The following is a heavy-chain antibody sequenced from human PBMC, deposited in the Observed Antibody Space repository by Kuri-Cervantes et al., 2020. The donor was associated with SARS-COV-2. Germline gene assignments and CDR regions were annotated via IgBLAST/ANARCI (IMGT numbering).Heavy chain of an antibody. CDR3: ASHVGKHGYFQH. J-gene: IGHJ1*01. CDR2: ISSSSSTI. CDR1: GFTFRSYS. Sequence: GGSLRLSCAASGFTFRSYSTNGVRQAPGKGLEWVSYISSSSSTIYYADSVKGRFTISRDNAKNSLYLQMNTLRAEDTAVYYCASHVGKHGYFQHWGQGTLVTVSS. V-gene: IGHV3-48*01. D-gene: IGHD1-14*01.